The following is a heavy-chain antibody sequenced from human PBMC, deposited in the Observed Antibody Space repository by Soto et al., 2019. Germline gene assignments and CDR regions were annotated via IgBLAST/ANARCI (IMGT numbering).Heavy chain of an antibody. CDR1: SYSISSGFF. Sequence: PSETLSLTCVVSSYSISSGFFWAWIRQPPGKGLEWVGSIYHTGDTHYNPSLRSQVSMSVDTSKNHFSLRLTYLTAADTAVYFCARDTNSLDLWGQGILVTVSS. CDR3: ARDTNSLDL. CDR2: IYHTGDT. J-gene: IGHJ5*02. V-gene: IGHV4-38-2*02. D-gene: IGHD2-8*01.